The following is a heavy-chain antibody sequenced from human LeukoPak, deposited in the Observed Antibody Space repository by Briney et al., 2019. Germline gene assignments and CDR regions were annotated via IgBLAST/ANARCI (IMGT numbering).Heavy chain of an antibody. D-gene: IGHD3-10*01. V-gene: IGHV3-23*01. CDR2: ISGSGGST. Sequence: GGSLRLSCAASGFTFSSYGMSWVRQAPGKGLEWVSAISGSGGSTYYADSVKGRFTISRDNSKNTLYLQMNSLRAEDTPVYYCAKDHGSGSYGFDYWGQGTLVTVSS. J-gene: IGHJ4*02. CDR3: AKDHGSGSYGFDY. CDR1: GFTFSSYG.